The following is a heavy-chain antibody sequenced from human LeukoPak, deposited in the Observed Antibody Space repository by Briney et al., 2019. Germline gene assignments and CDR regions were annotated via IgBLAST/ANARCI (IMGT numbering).Heavy chain of an antibody. CDR1: GFIFNNYA. CDR3: AKDNRRHYTSGPNPDSLH. CDR2: ISWNSGSI. D-gene: IGHD6-19*01. V-gene: IGHV3-9*01. J-gene: IGHJ4*02. Sequence: GGSLRLSCAGSGFIFNNYAMHWVRQPLGKGLEWVSGISWNSGSIDYADSVKGRFTISRDNAKNSLYLQMNSLRVEDTAFYYCAKDNRRHYTSGPNPDSLHWGQGALVTVSS.